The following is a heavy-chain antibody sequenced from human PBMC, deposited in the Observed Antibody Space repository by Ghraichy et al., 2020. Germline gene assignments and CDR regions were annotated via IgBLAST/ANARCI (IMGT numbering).Heavy chain of an antibody. Sequence: SETLSLTCTVSGGSISSSSYYWGWIRQPPGKGLEWIGSIYYSGSTYYNPSLKSRVTISVDTSKNQFSLKLSSVTAADTAVYYCARGPLRLLEWLEGMDYMDVWGKGTTVTVAS. V-gene: IGHV4-39*07. CDR3: ARGPLRLLEWLEGMDYMDV. D-gene: IGHD3-3*01. J-gene: IGHJ6*03. CDR2: IYYSGST. CDR1: GGSISSSSYY.